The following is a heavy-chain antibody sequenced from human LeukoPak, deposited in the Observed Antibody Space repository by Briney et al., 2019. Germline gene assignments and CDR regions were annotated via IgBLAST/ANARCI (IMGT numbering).Heavy chain of an antibody. V-gene: IGHV4-4*02. CDR3: ARDVGYSYGFNY. D-gene: IGHD5-18*01. CDR2: IYHSGST. Sequence: SGTLSLTCAVSGGSISSSNWWSWVRQPPGKGLEWIGEIYHSGSTNYNPSLKSRATISVDKSKNQFSLKLSSVTAADTAVYYCARDVGYSYGFNYWGQGTLVTVSS. CDR1: GGSISSSNW. J-gene: IGHJ4*02.